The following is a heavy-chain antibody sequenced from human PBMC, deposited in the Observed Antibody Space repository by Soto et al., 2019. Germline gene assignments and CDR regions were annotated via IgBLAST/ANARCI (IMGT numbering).Heavy chain of an antibody. D-gene: IGHD6-6*01. Sequence: SVKVSCKASGGTFSSYTISWVRQAPGQGLEWMGGIIPIFGTANYAQKFQGRVAITADESTSTAYMELSSLRSEDTAVYYCARDVPSGIAARLHAFDIWGQGTMVTVSS. CDR1: GGTFSSYT. CDR2: IIPIFGTA. J-gene: IGHJ3*02. CDR3: ARDVPSGIAARLHAFDI. V-gene: IGHV1-69*13.